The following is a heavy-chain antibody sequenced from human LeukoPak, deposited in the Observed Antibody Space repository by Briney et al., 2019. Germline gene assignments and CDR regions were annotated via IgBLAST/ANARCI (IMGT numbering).Heavy chain of an antibody. CDR1: GFTFSSYG. D-gene: IGHD7-27*01. Sequence: AGGSLRLSCAASGFTFSSYGMHWVRQAPGKGLEWVANIKQDGSEKYYVDSVKGRFTISRDNAKNSLYLQMNSLRAEDTAVYYCGRVAGNWGGLSDYWGQGTLVIVSS. J-gene: IGHJ4*02. CDR3: GRVAGNWGGLSDY. CDR2: IKQDGSEK. V-gene: IGHV3-7*01.